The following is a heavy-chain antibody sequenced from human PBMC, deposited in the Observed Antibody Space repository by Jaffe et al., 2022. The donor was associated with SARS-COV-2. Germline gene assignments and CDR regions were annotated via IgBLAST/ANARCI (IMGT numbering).Heavy chain of an antibody. J-gene: IGHJ4*02. D-gene: IGHD3-9*01. CDR1: GYSFTSYW. CDR3: ARGSPGGYYDILTGSFDY. V-gene: IGHV5-51*01. Sequence: EVQLVQSGAEVKKPGESLKISCKGSGYSFTSYWIGWVRQMPGKGLEWMGIIYPGDSDTRYSPSFQGQVTISADKSISTAYLQWSSLKASDTAMYYCARGSPGGYYDILTGSFDYWGQGTLVTVSS. CDR2: IYPGDSDT.